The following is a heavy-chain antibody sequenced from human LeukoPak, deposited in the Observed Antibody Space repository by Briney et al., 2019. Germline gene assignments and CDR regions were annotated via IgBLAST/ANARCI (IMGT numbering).Heavy chain of an antibody. Sequence: SETLSLTCTVSSDSISPYYWSWIRQSPGTGLEWIGSIYYSGSTYYNPSLKSRVTISVDTSKNQFSLKLSSVTAADTAVYYCARGVVPPSRGWFDPWGQGTLVTVSS. CDR2: IYYSGST. D-gene: IGHD2-15*01. CDR3: ARGVVPPSRGWFDP. CDR1: SDSISPYY. V-gene: IGHV4-59*12. J-gene: IGHJ5*02.